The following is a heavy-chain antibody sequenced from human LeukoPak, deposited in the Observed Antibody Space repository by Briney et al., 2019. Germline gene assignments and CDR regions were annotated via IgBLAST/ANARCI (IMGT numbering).Heavy chain of an antibody. CDR2: INHSGST. D-gene: IGHD2-2*01. V-gene: IGHV4-34*01. Sequence: PSETLSLTCAVYGGSFSGYYWSWIRQPPGKGLEWIGEINHSGSTNYNPSLKSRVTISVDTSKNQFSLKLSSVTAADTAVYHCARAPTHYCSSTSCRRNWFDPWGQGTLVTVSS. CDR3: ARAPTHYCSSTSCRRNWFDP. CDR1: GGSFSGYY. J-gene: IGHJ5*02.